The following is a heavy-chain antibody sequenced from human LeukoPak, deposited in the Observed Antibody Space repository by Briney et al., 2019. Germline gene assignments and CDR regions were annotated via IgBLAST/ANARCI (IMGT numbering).Heavy chain of an antibody. D-gene: IGHD3-22*01. CDR3: ARGGRVVVIDDAFDI. J-gene: IGHJ3*02. V-gene: IGHV5-51*01. Sequence: GESLKISCQGSGYSFTSYWIGWVRQMPGKGLEWMGVIYPGDSDTRYSPSFQGQVTISADKSISTAYLQWSSLKASDTAMYYCARGGRVVVIDDAFDIWGQGTMVTVSS. CDR2: IYPGDSDT. CDR1: GYSFTSYW.